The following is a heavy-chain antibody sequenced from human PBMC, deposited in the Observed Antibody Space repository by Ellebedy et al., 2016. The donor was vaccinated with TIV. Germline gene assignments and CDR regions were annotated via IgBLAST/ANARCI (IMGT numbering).Heavy chain of an antibody. Sequence: GESLKIPCAASGFTFADYAMHWVRQVPGKGLEWVSLISGDGGSTYYADSVKGRFTISRDNSKNSLYLQMNSLRIEDTALYYCAKDMVVYAGGTLPDYWGQGTLVTVSS. V-gene: IGHV3-43*02. CDR3: AKDMVVYAGGTLPDY. CDR1: GFTFADYA. CDR2: ISGDGGST. J-gene: IGHJ4*02. D-gene: IGHD1-26*01.